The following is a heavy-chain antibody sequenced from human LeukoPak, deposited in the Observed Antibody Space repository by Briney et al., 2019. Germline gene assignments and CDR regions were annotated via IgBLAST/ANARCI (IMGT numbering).Heavy chain of an antibody. CDR1: GGSFSGYY. Sequence: SETLSLTCAVYGGSFSGYYWSWIRQPPGKGLEWMGEINHSGSTNYNPSLKSRVTISVDTSKNQFSLKLSSVTAADTAVYYCARLYSSSWYGDYWGQGTLVTVSS. CDR3: ARLYSSSWYGDY. J-gene: IGHJ4*02. V-gene: IGHV4-34*01. D-gene: IGHD6-13*01. CDR2: INHSGST.